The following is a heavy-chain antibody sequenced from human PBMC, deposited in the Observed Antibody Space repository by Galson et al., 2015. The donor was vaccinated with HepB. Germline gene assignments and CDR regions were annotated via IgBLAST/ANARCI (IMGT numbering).Heavy chain of an antibody. CDR2: IRSKAYGGTT. CDR1: GFTFGDYA. CDR3: TRDRFFHAFDI. J-gene: IGHJ3*02. D-gene: IGHD3-3*01. Sequence: SLRLSCAASGFTFGDYAMNWFRQAPGKGLEWVGFIRSKAYGGTTEYAASVKGRFTISRDDSKAIAYLQMNSLKTEDTAVYYCTRDRFFHAFDIWGQGTMVTVSS. V-gene: IGHV3-49*03.